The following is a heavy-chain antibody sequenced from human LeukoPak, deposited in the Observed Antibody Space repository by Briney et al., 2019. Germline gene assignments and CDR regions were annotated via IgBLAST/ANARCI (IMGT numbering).Heavy chain of an antibody. CDR3: ARVLLPSYCSSTSCYRSSYTVTTKFGAFDI. CDR1: GYTFTGYY. CDR2: INPNSGGT. V-gene: IGHV1-2*02. J-gene: IGHJ3*02. Sequence: ASVKVSCKASGYTFTGYYMHWVRQAPGQGLEWMGWINPNSGGTNYAQKFQGRVTMTRDTSISTAYMELSRLRSDDTAVYYCARVLLPSYCSSTSCYRSSYTVTTKFGAFDIWGQGTMVTVSS. D-gene: IGHD2-2*01.